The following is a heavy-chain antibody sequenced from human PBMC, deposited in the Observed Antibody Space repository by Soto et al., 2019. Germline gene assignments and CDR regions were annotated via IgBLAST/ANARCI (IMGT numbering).Heavy chain of an antibody. D-gene: IGHD6-13*01. V-gene: IGHV4-31*03. CDR2: IYYSGST. Sequence: SPTLSLTCTVSGGSISSGGYYWSWIRQHPGKGLEWIGYIYYSGSTYYNPSLKSRVTISVDTSKNQFSLKLSSVTAADTAVYYCARDSSSWYRARWGGFDYWGQGTLVTVSS. CDR3: ARDSSSWYRARWGGFDY. CDR1: GGSISSGGYY. J-gene: IGHJ4*02.